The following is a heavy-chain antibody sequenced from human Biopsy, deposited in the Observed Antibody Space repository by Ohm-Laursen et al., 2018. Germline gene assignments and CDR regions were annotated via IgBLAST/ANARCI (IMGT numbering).Heavy chain of an antibody. CDR3: AADADGYYTEFDY. CDR1: GGTFSNYA. CDR2: IVPILGHL. J-gene: IGHJ4*02. V-gene: IGHV1-69*04. D-gene: IGHD3-3*01. Sequence: SVKVSCKVSGGTFSNYAFSWVRQAPGQGLEWVGRIVPILGHLNYAQRFQGRVSITADKSTSYVYMELSRLTSGDTAVYYCAADADGYYTEFDYWGPGTLVTVSS.